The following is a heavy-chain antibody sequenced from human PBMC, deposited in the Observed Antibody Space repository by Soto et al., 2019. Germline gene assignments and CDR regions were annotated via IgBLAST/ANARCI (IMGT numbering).Heavy chain of an antibody. CDR1: GFTFTSSA. CDR2: IVVGSGNT. J-gene: IGHJ4*02. D-gene: IGHD2-15*01. V-gene: IGHV1-58*02. Sequence: QMQLVQSGPEVKKPGTSVKVSCKASGFTFTSSAMQWVRQARGQRLEWIGWIVVGSGNTNYAQKFQERVTITRDMSTSTAYMELSSLRSEDTAVYYCAASLEDIVVVVAASPPNYWGQGTLVTVSS. CDR3: AASLEDIVVVVAASPPNY.